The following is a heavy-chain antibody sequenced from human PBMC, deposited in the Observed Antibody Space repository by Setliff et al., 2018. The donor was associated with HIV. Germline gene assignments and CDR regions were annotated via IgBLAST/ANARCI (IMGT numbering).Heavy chain of an antibody. CDR1: GYTVTDYY. J-gene: IGHJ4*02. D-gene: IGHD3-10*01. CDR2: INPSFGST. CDR3: ATDRDATMVPGADY. V-gene: IGHV1-46*01. Sequence: ASVKVSCKASGYTVTDYYMHWVRRAPGHGLEWMGIINPSFGSTSYAQKFQGRVTMTRDTSTSTVFMELSSLNSEDTAVYYCATDRDATMVPGADYWSQGTQVTVSS.